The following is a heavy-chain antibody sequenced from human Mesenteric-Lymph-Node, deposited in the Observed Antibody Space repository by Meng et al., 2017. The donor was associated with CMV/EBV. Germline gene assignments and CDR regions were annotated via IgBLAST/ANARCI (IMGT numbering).Heavy chain of an antibody. CDR3: ARAAVAFWSGHDAFDV. D-gene: IGHD3-3*01. Sequence: SETLSLTCTVSGGSISSYYWSWIRQPPGKGLEWIGYIYYSGSTNYNPSLKSRVTISVDTSKNQFSLKLSSVTAADTAVYYCARAAVAFWSGHDAFDVWGQGTMVTVSS. CDR2: IYYSGST. V-gene: IGHV4-59*01. CDR1: GGSISSYY. J-gene: IGHJ3*01.